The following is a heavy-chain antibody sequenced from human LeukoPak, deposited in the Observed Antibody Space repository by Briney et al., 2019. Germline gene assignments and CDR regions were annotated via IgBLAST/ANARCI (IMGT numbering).Heavy chain of an antibody. CDR1: GGSISSYY. CDR3: ARGPYDSSGYYSHYYYYYMDV. J-gene: IGHJ6*03. Sequence: PSETLSLTCTVSGGSISSYYWSWIRQPPGKGLEWIGYIYYSGSTNYNPSLKSRVTISVDTSKNQFSLKLSSVTAADTAVYYCARGPYDSSGYYSHYYYYYMDVWGKGTTVTISS. V-gene: IGHV4-59*08. CDR2: IYYSGST. D-gene: IGHD3-22*01.